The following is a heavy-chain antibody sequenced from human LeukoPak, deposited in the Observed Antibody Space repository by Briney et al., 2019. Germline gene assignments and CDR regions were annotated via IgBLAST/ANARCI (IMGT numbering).Heavy chain of an antibody. Sequence: SQTLSLTCAVDGGSFSGYYWGWIRQLPGKVLEWIGEINHSGSTNYNPSFKTRVTRSVDTSKNQFSLKLSSVTAADMAVYYCARPLVRGLRGDAFDIWGQGTMVTVSS. CDR3: ARPLVRGLRGDAFDI. J-gene: IGHJ3*02. V-gene: IGHV4-34*01. D-gene: IGHD3-10*01. CDR1: GGSFSGYY. CDR2: INHSGST.